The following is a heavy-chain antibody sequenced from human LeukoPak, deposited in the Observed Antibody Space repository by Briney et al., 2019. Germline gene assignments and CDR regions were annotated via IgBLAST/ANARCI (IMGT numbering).Heavy chain of an antibody. V-gene: IGHV1-69*13. CDR2: IIPIFGTA. CDR3: ARGARSSSWRDYYYYYGMDV. CDR1: GYTFTSYA. J-gene: IGHJ6*02. Sequence: SVKVSCKASGYTFTSYAISWVRQAPGQGLEWMGGIIPIFGTANYAQKFQGRVTITADESTSTAYMELSSLRSEDTAVYYCARGARSSSWRDYYYYYGMDVWGQGTTVTVSS. D-gene: IGHD6-13*01.